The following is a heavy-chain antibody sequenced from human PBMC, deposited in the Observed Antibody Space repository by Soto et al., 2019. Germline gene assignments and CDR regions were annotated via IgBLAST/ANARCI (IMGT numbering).Heavy chain of an antibody. D-gene: IGHD3-22*01. J-gene: IGHJ6*02. CDR2: ISYDGSNK. CDR3: ARDLGDSSGYYYYYYYGMDV. V-gene: IGHV3-30-3*01. CDR1: GFTFSSYA. Sequence: QVQLVESGGGVVQPGRSLRLSCAASGFTFSSYAMHWVRQAPGKGLEWVAVISYDGSNKYYADSVKGRFTISRDNSKNTLYLQMNSLRAEDTAVYYCARDLGDSSGYYYYYYYGMDVWGQGTTVTVSS.